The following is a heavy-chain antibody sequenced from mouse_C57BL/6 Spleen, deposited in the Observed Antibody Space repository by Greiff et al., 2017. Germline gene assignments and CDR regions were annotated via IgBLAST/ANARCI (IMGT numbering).Heavy chain of an antibody. CDR2: ISSGSSTI. Sequence: EVQVVESGGGLVKPGGSLKLSCAASGFTFSDYGMHWVRQAPEKGLEWVAYISSGSSTIYYADTVKGRFPISRDNAKNTLFLQMTSLRSEDTAMYYCARELWDSDWYFDVWGTGTTVTVSS. V-gene: IGHV5-17*01. D-gene: IGHD1-1*02. CDR1: GFTFSDYG. CDR3: ARELWDSDWYFDV. J-gene: IGHJ1*03.